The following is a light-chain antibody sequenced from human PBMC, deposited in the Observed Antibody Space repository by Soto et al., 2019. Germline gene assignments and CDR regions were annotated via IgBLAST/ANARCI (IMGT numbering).Light chain of an antibody. Sequence: QSALTQPASVSGSPGQSISISCTGTSSDGGGYNYVSWYQQHPGKAPKLMIYDVSNRPSGVSNRFSGSKSGNTASLTISGLHAEDEADYYCSSFTSSSTLKVFGGGTKVTVL. CDR1: SSDGGGYNY. CDR2: DVS. V-gene: IGLV2-14*01. CDR3: SSFTSSSTLKV. J-gene: IGLJ2*01.